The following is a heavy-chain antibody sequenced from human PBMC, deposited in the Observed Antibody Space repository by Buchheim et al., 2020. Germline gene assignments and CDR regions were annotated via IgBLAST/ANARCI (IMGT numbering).Heavy chain of an antibody. CDR2: ISYDGSNK. Sequence: QVQLVESGGGVVQPGRSLRLSCAASGFTFSSYGMHWVRQAPGKGLEWVAVISYDGSNKYYADSVKGRFTISRDNSKKTLYLQMNSLRAEDTAVYYCAKIPTGHDAFDIWGQGT. D-gene: IGHD1-1*01. CDR1: GFTFSSYG. CDR3: AKIPTGHDAFDI. V-gene: IGHV3-30*18. J-gene: IGHJ3*02.